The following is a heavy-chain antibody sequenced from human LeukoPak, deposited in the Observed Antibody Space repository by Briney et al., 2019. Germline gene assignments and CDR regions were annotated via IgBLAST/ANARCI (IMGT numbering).Heavy chain of an antibody. V-gene: IGHV3-48*01. CDR1: GFTLSSYS. D-gene: IGHD3-9*01. CDR2: ISSDSSTI. CDR3: ARDLDWGPDY. Sequence: HSGGSLRLSCAASGFTLSSYSMNWVRQAPGKGLEWVSYISSDSSTIYYTDSVKGRFTISRDNARNSLFLQMNSLRAEDTAVYYCARDLDWGPDYWGQGTLVTVSS. J-gene: IGHJ4*02.